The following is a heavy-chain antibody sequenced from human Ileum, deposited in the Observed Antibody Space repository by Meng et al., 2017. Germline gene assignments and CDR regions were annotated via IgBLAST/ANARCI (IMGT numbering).Heavy chain of an antibody. Sequence: QVQLRGSGPGLVRPAETLSLICTVSGGSVSSDGFQWGWVRQPPGKGLEWIGYASTNYNPSLKSRVTISLDTSKNQFSLELSSVTAADTAVYYCARDHWGSLDYWGQGILVTVSS. CDR2: AST. V-gene: IGHV4-61*08. D-gene: IGHD7-27*01. CDR3: ARDHWGSLDY. CDR1: GGSVSSDGFQ. J-gene: IGHJ4*02.